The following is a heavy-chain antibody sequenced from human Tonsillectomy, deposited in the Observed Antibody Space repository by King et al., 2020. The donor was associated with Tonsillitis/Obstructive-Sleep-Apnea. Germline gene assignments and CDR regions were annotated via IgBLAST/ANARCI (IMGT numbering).Heavy chain of an antibody. V-gene: IGHV1-69*01. CDR1: GGAFSTLA. CDR3: ARDRLISGYLSGYFDY. Sequence: QLVQSGAEVKKPGSSVKVSCKASGGAFSTLAISWVRQAPGQGVEWLGRIIPIFPTTNSAQKFQGRITITADESTSTVYMELSSLRSEDTAVYYCARDRLISGYLSGYFDYWGQGTLVTVSS. CDR2: IIPIFPTT. D-gene: IGHD5-12*01. J-gene: IGHJ4*02.